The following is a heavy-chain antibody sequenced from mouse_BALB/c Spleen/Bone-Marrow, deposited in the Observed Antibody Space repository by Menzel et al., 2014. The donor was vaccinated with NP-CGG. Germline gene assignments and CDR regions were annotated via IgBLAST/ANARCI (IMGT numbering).Heavy chain of an antibody. V-gene: IGHV1-67*01. CDR1: GYKFTDYA. Sequence: QVQLKESGPELVRPGVSVKISCKGSGYKFTDYAMHWVKQSHAKSLEWIGLISTYSGNTHYNQKFKGKATMTVDKSSSKAYMELARLTSEDSAIYYCARNFYGSAYFDFWGQGSTLTVSS. CDR2: ISTYSGNT. CDR3: ARNFYGSAYFDF. D-gene: IGHD1-1*01. J-gene: IGHJ2*01.